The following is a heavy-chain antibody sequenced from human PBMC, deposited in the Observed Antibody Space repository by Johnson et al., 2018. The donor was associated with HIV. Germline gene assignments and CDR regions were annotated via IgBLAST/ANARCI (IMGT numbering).Heavy chain of an antibody. CDR1: GFIFSGFG. V-gene: IGHV3-30*03. CDR2: ISYDGGIN. Sequence: QVQLVESGGGVVQPRRSLRLSCAASGFIFSGFGLHWVRQAPGKGLEWVASISYDGGINYYADSVRGRVTISRDNSKNTLYLQMNGLRVEDTAVYYCARERFSDILTGYHAFDVWGQGTMVTVSS. D-gene: IGHD3-9*01. J-gene: IGHJ3*01. CDR3: ARERFSDILTGYHAFDV.